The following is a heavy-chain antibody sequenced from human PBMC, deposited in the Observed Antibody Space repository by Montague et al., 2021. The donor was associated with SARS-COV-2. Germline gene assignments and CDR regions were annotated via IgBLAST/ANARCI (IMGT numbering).Heavy chain of an antibody. J-gene: IGHJ5*02. V-gene: IGHV3-23*01. Sequence: SLRLSCAASGFTFNNNAMSWVRQAPGKGLEWVSALSGSGSSTQYADSVRGRFTISRDTSTNTLYLQMDSLRAEDTALYYCAKSQYSGTDPHTAGFDAWGQGTLVTVSS. D-gene: IGHD5-12*01. CDR1: GFTFNNNA. CDR3: AKSQYSGTDPHTAGFDA. CDR2: LSGSGSST.